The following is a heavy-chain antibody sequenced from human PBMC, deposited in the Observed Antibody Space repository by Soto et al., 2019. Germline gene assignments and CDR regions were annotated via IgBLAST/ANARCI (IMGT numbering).Heavy chain of an antibody. CDR2: ISYDGSNE. V-gene: IGHV3-30*18. D-gene: IGHD3-22*01. J-gene: IGHJ4*02. CDR3: AKETYYHERSGYDLFDY. Sequence: QVQLVESGGGVVQPGRSLRLSCAVSGFTFSSYGMHWVRQAPGKGLEWVAHISYDGSNEHYVDSVKGRFTISRDNSKNTLYLHMNSLRAEDTAVYYCAKETYYHERSGYDLFDYWGQGTLVTVSS. CDR1: GFTFSSYG.